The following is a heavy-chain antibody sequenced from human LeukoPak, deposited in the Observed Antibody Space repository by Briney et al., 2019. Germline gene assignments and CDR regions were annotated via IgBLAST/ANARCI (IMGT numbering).Heavy chain of an antibody. J-gene: IGHJ3*02. CDR3: ARDRAPPRGSYPYGSYSFDI. CDR1: GYTFTNYY. CDR2: INPSGGST. Sequence: GASVKVSCKASGYTFTNYYMHWVRQAPGQGLEWMGIINPSGGSTTYAQKFQGRITMTSDTSTSTVNMELSSLRSEDTAVYYCARDRAPPRGSYPYGSYSFDIWGQGTMVTVSS. D-gene: IGHD1-26*01. V-gene: IGHV1-46*01.